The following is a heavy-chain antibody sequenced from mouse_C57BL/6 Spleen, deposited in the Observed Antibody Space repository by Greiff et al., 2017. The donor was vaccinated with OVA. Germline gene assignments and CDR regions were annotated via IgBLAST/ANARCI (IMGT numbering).Heavy chain of an antibody. D-gene: IGHD1-1*01. J-gene: IGHJ2*01. V-gene: IGHV1-61*01. CDR1: GYTFTSYW. CDR2: IYPADGDT. CDR3: ERECYYGSLDY. Sequence: QVQLQQPGAELVRPGSSVKLSCKASGYTFTSYWMDWVKQRPEQGLEWIGNIYPADGDTHYNQKFKDKATLTADKSSSTAYMQLSSLTSEASAVYYCERECYYGSLDYWGQGTTLTVSS.